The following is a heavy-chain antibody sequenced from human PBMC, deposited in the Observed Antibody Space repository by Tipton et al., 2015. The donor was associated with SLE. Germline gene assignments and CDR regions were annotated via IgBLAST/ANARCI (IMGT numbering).Heavy chain of an antibody. CDR1: GYTFTSYY. J-gene: IGHJ4*02. V-gene: IGHV1-46*01. Sequence: QLVQSGAEVKKPGASVKVSCKASGYTFTSYYIHWVRQAPGQGLEWMGIINPSGGSTSYALKFQGRVTMTRDTSTSTVYMELSSLRSGDTAVYYCARDWQQLPFDYWGQGTLVTVSS. D-gene: IGHD6-13*01. CDR3: ARDWQQLPFDY. CDR2: INPSGGST.